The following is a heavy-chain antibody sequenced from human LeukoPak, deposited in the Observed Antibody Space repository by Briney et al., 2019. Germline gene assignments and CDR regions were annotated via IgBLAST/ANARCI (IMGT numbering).Heavy chain of an antibody. Sequence: GGSLRLSCAASGFTFSSYGMHWVRQAPGKGLEWVAFIRYDGSNKYYADSVKGRFTISRDNSKSTLYLQMNSLRAEDTAVYYCAKEYSGYDFFDYWGQGTLVTVSS. CDR3: AKEYSGYDFFDY. CDR2: IRYDGSNK. J-gene: IGHJ4*02. D-gene: IGHD5-12*01. V-gene: IGHV3-30*02. CDR1: GFTFSSYG.